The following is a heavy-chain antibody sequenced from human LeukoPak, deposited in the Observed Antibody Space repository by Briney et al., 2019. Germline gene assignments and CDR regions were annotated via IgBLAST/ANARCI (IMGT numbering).Heavy chain of an antibody. CDR3: ARQITMIEEGAFDI. V-gene: IGHV1-69*13. J-gene: IGHJ3*02. CDR1: GGTFSSYA. Sequence: ASVKVSCKASGGTFSSYAISRVRQAPGQGLEWMGGIIPIIGTVNYAQKFQGRVTITADESTSTAYMELSSLRSEDTAVYYCARQITMIEEGAFDIWGQGTMVTVSS. D-gene: IGHD3-22*01. CDR2: IIPIIGTV.